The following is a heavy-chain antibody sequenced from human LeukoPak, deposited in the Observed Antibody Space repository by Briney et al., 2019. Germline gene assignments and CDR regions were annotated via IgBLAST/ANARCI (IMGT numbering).Heavy chain of an antibody. D-gene: IGHD6-19*01. CDR2: ISYTGAT. V-gene: IGHV4-59*01. Sequence: SETLSLTCTVSGGSINSYFWSWIRQPPGKRLEWLGYISYTGATNYSPSLENRVIISVDTSRNQFSLKLNSVTAAGTAVYFCARDSSGWYGYFDYWGQGALVTVSS. J-gene: IGHJ4*02. CDR1: GGSINSYF. CDR3: ARDSSGWYGYFDY.